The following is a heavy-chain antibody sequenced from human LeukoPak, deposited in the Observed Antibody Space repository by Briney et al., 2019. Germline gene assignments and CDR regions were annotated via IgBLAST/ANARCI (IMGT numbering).Heavy chain of an antibody. D-gene: IGHD2-2*01. Sequence: GGSLRLSCAASGFTFSSHWMSWVRQAPGKGLEWVSNIKKDGSEKYYVDSVKGRFTISRDNAKTSLYLQMNSLRAEDTAVYYCAREVCSSTSCYLYYYYYMDVWGKGTTVTISS. V-gene: IGHV3-7*01. CDR3: AREVCSSTSCYLYYYYYMDV. CDR2: IKKDGSEK. CDR1: GFTFSSHW. J-gene: IGHJ6*03.